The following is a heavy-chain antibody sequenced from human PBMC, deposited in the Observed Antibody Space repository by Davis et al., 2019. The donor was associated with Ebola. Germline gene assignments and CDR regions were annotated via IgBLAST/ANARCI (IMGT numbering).Heavy chain of an antibody. CDR2: ISAYNGNT. D-gene: IGHD5-12*01. CDR1: GYTFTSYG. J-gene: IGHJ6*02. Sequence: AASVKVSCKASGYTFTSYGISWVRQAPGQGLEWMGWISAYNGNTNYAQKLQGRVTMTTDTSTSTAYMGLRSLRSDDTAVYYCARDPGYSGYDRYYYYYGMDVWGQGTTVTVSS. V-gene: IGHV1-18*01. CDR3: ARDPGYSGYDRYYYYYGMDV.